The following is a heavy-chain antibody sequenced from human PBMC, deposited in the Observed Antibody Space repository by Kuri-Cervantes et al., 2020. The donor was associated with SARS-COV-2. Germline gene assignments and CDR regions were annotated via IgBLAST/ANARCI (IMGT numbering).Heavy chain of an antibody. CDR2: IIPILGIA. D-gene: IGHD6-13*01. Sequence: SVKVSCKASGGTFSSYAISWVRQAPGQGLEWMGRIIPILGIANYAQKFQGRVAITADKSTSTAYMELSSLRSEDTAVYYCAREYSSSWYARPDYYYGMDVWGQGTTVTVSS. CDR1: GGTFSSYA. V-gene: IGHV1-69*04. CDR3: AREYSSSWYARPDYYYGMDV. J-gene: IGHJ6*02.